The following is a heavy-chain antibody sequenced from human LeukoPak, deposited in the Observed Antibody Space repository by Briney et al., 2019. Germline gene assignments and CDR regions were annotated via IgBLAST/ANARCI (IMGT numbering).Heavy chain of an antibody. CDR2: IYYSGST. CDR1: GGSISSSSYY. J-gene: IGHJ4*02. D-gene: IGHD2/OR15-2a*01. Sequence: SETLSLTCTVSGGSISSSSYYWGWIRQPPGKGLEWIGSIYYSGSTYYNPSLKSRVTISVDTSKNQFSLKLSSVTAADTAVYYCARQLGGSGPYFQFDFSGQGTLVTVSS. CDR3: ARQLGGSGPYFQFDF. V-gene: IGHV4-39*01.